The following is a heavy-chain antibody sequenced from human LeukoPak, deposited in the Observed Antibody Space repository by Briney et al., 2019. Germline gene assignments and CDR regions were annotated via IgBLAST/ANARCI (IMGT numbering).Heavy chain of an antibody. CDR1: GFSFSSYG. CDR3: ATETIGRHYDY. Sequence: GGSLRLSCAASGFSFSSYGINWVRQAPGKGLEWVSSIGSTGTDRYYADSVKGRFTISRDNAKNSLYLQMDSLRAEDTAVYYCATETIGRHYDYWGQGTLLTVSS. V-gene: IGHV3-21*01. J-gene: IGHJ4*02. D-gene: IGHD1-14*01. CDR2: IGSTGTDR.